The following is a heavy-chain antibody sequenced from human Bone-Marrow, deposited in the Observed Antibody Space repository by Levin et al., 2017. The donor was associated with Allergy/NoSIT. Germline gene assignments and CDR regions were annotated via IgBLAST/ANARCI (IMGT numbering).Heavy chain of an antibody. CDR1: GFRFSSYW. V-gene: IGHV3-7*01. CDR3: ARAYDGGFDP. Sequence: GGSLRLSCAASGFRFSSYWMGWVRQAPGKGLEWVANINQDGGEKYLVDSLKGRLTISRDNGKNSVYLQMDSLRVEDTAIYYCARAYDGGFDPWGQGTLVTVSA. J-gene: IGHJ5*02. CDR2: INQDGGEK. D-gene: IGHD3-16*01.